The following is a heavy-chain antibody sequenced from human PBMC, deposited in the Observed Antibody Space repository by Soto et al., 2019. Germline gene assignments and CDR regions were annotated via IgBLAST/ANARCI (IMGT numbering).Heavy chain of an antibody. CDR1: GYTFTSYA. V-gene: IGHV1-3*01. Sequence: ASVKVSCKASGYTFTSYAMHWVRQAPGQRLEWMGWINAGNGNTKYSQKFQGRVTITRDTSASTAYMELSSLRSEDTAVYYCARDLYYDYIWGSHPWSYWRQGTLVTVSS. J-gene: IGHJ4*02. CDR3: ARDLYYDYIWGSHPWSY. D-gene: IGHD3-16*02. CDR2: INAGNGNT.